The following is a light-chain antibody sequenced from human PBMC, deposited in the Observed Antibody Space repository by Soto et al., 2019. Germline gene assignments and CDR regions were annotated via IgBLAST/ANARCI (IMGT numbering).Light chain of an antibody. Sequence: DIQMNQSPSSLTASVGDRVTITCQTSQNISKYLIWYQQSPGKAPHLLISDASNLEAGVPSRFSGRGSGTHFTLTISNLQPEDIGRYYCHQYDDLPYTFGQGTSLQIK. CDR3: HQYDDLPYT. V-gene: IGKV1-33*01. CDR2: DAS. J-gene: IGKJ2*01. CDR1: QNISKY.